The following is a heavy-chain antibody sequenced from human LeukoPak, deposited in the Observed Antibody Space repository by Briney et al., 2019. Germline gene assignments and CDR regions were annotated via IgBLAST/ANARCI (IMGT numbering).Heavy chain of an antibody. J-gene: IGHJ2*01. V-gene: IGHV1-18*04. CDR3: ARWFCSSTSCYDWYFDL. D-gene: IGHD2-2*01. CDR1: GYTFTSYG. Sequence: ASVEVSCKASGYTFTSYGISWVRQAPGQGLEWMGWISAYNGNTNYAQKLQGRVTMTTDTSTSTAYMELRSLRSDDSAVYYCARWFCSSTSCYDWYFDLWGRGTLVTVSS. CDR2: ISAYNGNT.